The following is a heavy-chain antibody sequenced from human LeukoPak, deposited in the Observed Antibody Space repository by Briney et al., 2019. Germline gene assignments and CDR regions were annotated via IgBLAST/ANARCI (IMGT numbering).Heavy chain of an antibody. D-gene: IGHD6-19*01. Sequence: PGGSLRLSCAASGFTSSNAWMSWVRQAPGKGLEWVGRIKSKTDGGTTDYAAPVKGRFTISRDDSKNTLYLQMNSLKTEDTAVYYCARDGGISGWYASWYFDYWGQGTLVTVSS. CDR2: IKSKTDGGTT. CDR1: GFTSSNAW. CDR3: ARDGGISGWYASWYFDY. V-gene: IGHV3-15*01. J-gene: IGHJ4*02.